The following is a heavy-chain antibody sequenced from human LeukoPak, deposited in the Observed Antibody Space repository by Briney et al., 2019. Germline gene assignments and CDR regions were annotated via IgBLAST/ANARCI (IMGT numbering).Heavy chain of an antibody. CDR1: GFTFSSYA. V-gene: IGHV3-23*01. CDR3: AKGNYVGYYYYYMDV. CDR2: ISGSGGST. D-gene: IGHD4-11*01. J-gene: IGHJ6*03. Sequence: PGGSLRLSRAASGFTFSSYATSWVRQAPGKGLEWVSAISGSGGSTYYADSVKGRFIISRDNSKNTLYLQMNSLIAEDTAVYYCAKGNYVGYYYYYMDVWGKGTPVTVSS.